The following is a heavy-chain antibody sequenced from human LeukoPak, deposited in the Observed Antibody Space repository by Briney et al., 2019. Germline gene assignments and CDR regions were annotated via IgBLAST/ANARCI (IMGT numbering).Heavy chain of an antibody. CDR2: RNPKSGNT. V-gene: IGHV1-8*03. D-gene: IGHD3-22*01. CDR1: GYTFTSDE. CDR3: ARNVGHFYYDGSGYELYYYYLDV. J-gene: IGHJ6*03. Sequence: GASVKVSCKASGYTFTSDEINWVRQATGQGLEWMGWRNPKSGNTGYAQKFQGRVTITRNTSISTAYMELTSLSSEDTAVYYCARNVGHFYYDGSGYELYYYYLDVWGKGTTVTVSS.